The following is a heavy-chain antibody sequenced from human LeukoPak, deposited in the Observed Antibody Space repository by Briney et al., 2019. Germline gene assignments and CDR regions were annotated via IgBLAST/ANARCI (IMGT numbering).Heavy chain of an antibody. CDR2: ISGSGGST. CDR3: ARDQFYYDSSSGPDAFDI. Sequence: GGSLRLSCAASGFTFSSYAMSWVRQAPGKGLEWVSAISGSGGSTYYADSVKGRFTISRDNSKNTLYLQMNSLRAEDTAVYYCARDQFYYDSSSGPDAFDIWGQGTMVTVSS. J-gene: IGHJ3*02. CDR1: GFTFSSYA. V-gene: IGHV3-23*01. D-gene: IGHD3-22*01.